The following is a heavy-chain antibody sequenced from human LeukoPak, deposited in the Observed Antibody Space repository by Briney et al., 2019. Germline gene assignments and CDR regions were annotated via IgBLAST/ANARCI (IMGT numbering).Heavy chain of an antibody. Sequence: PSETLSLTCTVSGGSISSSSYYWGWIRQPPGKGLEWIGSIYYSGSTYYNPSLKSRVTISVDTSKNQFSLELSSVTAADTAVYYCARHQIVVVPGGFDPWGQGTLVTVSS. J-gene: IGHJ5*02. CDR3: ARHQIVVVPGGFDP. V-gene: IGHV4-39*01. CDR1: GGSISSSSYY. D-gene: IGHD2-2*01. CDR2: IYYSGST.